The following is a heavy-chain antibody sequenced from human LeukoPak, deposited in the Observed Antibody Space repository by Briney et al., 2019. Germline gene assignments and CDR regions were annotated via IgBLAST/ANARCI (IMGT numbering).Heavy chain of an antibody. CDR3: ARGIFGVVIEFDY. D-gene: IGHD3-3*01. V-gene: IGHV3-9*01. CDR1: GFTFDDYA. CDR2: ISWNSGSI. J-gene: IGHJ4*02. Sequence: PGRSLRLSCAASGFTFDDYAMHWVRHAPGKGLEWVSGISWNSGSIGYADSVKGRFTISRDNAKNSLYLQMNSLRDEDTAVYYCARGIFGVVIEFDYWGQGTLVTVSS.